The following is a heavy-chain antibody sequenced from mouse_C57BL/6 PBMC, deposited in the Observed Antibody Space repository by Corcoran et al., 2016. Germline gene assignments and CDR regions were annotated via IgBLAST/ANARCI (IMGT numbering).Heavy chain of an antibody. V-gene: IGHV3-6*01. CDR1: GYSITSGYY. CDR2: ISYDGSN. D-gene: IGHD1-1*01. J-gene: IGHJ4*01. CDR3: AFYYGSSSAAMDY. Sequence: DVQLQESGPGLVKPSQSLSLTCSVTGYSITSGYYWNWIRQFPGNKLEWMGYISYDGSNNYNPSLKNRISITRDTSKNQFFLKLNSVTTEDTATYYCAFYYGSSSAAMDYWGQGTSVTVSS.